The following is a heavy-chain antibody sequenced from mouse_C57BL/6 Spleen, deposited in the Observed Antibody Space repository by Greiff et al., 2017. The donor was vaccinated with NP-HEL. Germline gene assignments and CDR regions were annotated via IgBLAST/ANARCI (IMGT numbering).Heavy chain of an antibody. CDR2: INPSTGGT. J-gene: IGHJ2*01. CDR3: ARRGMITTLFDY. D-gene: IGHD2-4*01. Sequence: VQLQQSGPELVKPGASVKISCKASGYSFTGYYMNWVKQSPEKSLEWIGEINPSTGGTTYNQKFKAKATLTVDKSSSTAYMQLKSLTSEDSAVYYCARRGMITTLFDYWGQGTTLTVSS. CDR1: GYSFTGYY. V-gene: IGHV1-42*01.